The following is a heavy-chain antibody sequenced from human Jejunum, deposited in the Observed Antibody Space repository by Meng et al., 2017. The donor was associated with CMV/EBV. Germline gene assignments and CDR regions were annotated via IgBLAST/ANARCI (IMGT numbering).Heavy chain of an antibody. J-gene: IGHJ5*02. D-gene: IGHD2-8*02. V-gene: IGHV3-7*01. CDR3: ARSGGTLTEFDP. CDR2: MNQDGSNK. CDR1: EFAFRNYW. Sequence: SEFAFRNYWMSWVRQAPGKGLEWVANMNQDGSNKFYLDSVKGRFTISRDNAKNSLYLQMNSLRAEDTAVYYCARSGGTLTEFDPWGQGTLVTVSS.